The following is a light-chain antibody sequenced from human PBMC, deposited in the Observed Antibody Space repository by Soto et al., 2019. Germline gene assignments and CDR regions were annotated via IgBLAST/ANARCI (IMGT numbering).Light chain of an antibody. J-gene: IGKJ5*01. CDR3: QQYNNWPPIT. V-gene: IGKV3-15*01. Sequence: EIVITQSPATLSVSPGERATLSCRDSQSVSIKLAWYQQRPGQAPRLLXYDTSTRANGIPARFSGSGSGTELTLTISSLQSEDFAAYYGQQYNNWPPITFGQGTRLEIK. CDR2: DTS. CDR1: QSVSIK.